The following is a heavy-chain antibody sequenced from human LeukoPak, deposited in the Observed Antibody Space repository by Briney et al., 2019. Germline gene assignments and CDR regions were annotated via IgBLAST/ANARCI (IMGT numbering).Heavy chain of an antibody. CDR2: IWFDGSND. J-gene: IGHJ4*02. CDR3: ARLVGGTTGATDY. Sequence: GGSLRLSCTASGFNFSYYAMHWVRQAPGKGLAWEALIWFDGSNDYYEDSVKGRFTISRNNSKDTVFLQMNSLTVDDTAVYYCARLVGGTTGATDYWGQGSLVSVS. D-gene: IGHD1-26*01. V-gene: IGHV3-33*01. CDR1: GFNFSYYA.